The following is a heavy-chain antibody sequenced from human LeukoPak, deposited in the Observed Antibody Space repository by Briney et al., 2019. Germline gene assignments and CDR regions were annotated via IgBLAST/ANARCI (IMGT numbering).Heavy chain of an antibody. CDR3: ARDADPGIAARLLFDY. Sequence: SETLSLTCTVSGGSISSYYWSWIRQPPGKGLEWIGYINYSGSTNYNPSLKSRVTISVDTSKNQFSLRLISVTAADTAVYYCARDADPGIAARLLFDYWGQGTLVTVYS. CDR2: INYSGST. D-gene: IGHD6-6*01. CDR1: GGSISSYY. V-gene: IGHV4-59*12. J-gene: IGHJ4*02.